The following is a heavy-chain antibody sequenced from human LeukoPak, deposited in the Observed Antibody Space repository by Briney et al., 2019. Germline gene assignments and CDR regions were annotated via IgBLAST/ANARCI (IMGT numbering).Heavy chain of an antibody. CDR3: ARVLRNYGSGSGHAFDI. CDR2: ISSSGSTI. V-gene: IGHV3-48*03. CDR1: GFTFSIYE. J-gene: IGHJ3*02. D-gene: IGHD3-10*01. Sequence: VGSLRLSCAASGFTFSIYEMNWVRQAPGKGLDWVSYISSSGSTIYYADSVKGRFTISRDNAKNSLYLQMNSLRAEDTAVYYCARVLRNYGSGSGHAFDIWGQGTMVTVSS.